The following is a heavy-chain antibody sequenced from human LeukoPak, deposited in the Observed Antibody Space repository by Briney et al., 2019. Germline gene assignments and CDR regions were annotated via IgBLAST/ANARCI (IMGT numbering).Heavy chain of an antibody. V-gene: IGHV3-21*01. Sequence: GGSLRLSCAASGFTFSSYSMNWVRRAPGKGLEWVSSISSSSSYIYYADSVKGRFTISRDNAKNSLYLQMNSLRAEDTAVYYCARVGIAVAVTGYWGQGTLVTVSS. J-gene: IGHJ4*02. CDR3: ARVGIAVAVTGY. CDR1: GFTFSSYS. D-gene: IGHD6-19*01. CDR2: ISSSSSYI.